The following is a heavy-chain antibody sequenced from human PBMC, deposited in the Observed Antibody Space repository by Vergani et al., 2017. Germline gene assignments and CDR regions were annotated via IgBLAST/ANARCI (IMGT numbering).Heavy chain of an antibody. Sequence: QVQLVESGGGVVQPGGSLRLSCAASGFTFSSYGMHWVRQAPGKGLEWVAFIRYDGSNKYYADSVKGRFTISRDNSKNTLNLQMNSLRAEDTAVYYCAKVYWGGYCYYGVNWYFDLWGRGTLVTVSS. D-gene: IGHD2-21*02. J-gene: IGHJ2*01. CDR3: AKVYWGGYCYYGVNWYFDL. CDR1: GFTFSSYG. CDR2: IRYDGSNK. V-gene: IGHV3-30*02.